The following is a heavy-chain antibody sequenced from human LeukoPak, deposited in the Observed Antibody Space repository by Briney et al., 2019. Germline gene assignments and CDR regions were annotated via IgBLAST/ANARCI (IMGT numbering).Heavy chain of an antibody. Sequence: GASVKVSCKASGGTFSSYAISWVRQAPGQGLEWMGRIIPILGIANYAQKFQGRVTITADKSTSTAYMELSSLGSEDTAVYYCARDRGGSYLINYYYGMDVWGQGTTVTVSS. CDR2: IIPILGIA. CDR1: GGTFSSYA. D-gene: IGHD1-26*01. J-gene: IGHJ6*02. CDR3: ARDRGGSYLINYYYGMDV. V-gene: IGHV1-69*04.